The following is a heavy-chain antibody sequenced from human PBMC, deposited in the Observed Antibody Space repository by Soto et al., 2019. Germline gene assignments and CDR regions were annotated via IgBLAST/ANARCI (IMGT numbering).Heavy chain of an antibody. D-gene: IGHD5-12*01. CDR3: AHRRGLLATGQGWYFDF. CDR1: GFSLSTSGVG. Sequence: QITLKESGPAVVKPTQTVTLTCTFSGFSLSTSGVGVGWLRQPPGKALEWLALIYWDDDKRYRPSLKSRLTITKDTTKNQVVLTMTNTDPVDTATYFCAHRRGLLATGQGWYFDFWGRGTLVTVSS. CDR2: IYWDDDK. V-gene: IGHV2-5*02. J-gene: IGHJ2*01.